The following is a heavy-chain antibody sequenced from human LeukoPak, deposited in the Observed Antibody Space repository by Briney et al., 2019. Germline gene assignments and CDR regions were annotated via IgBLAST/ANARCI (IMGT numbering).Heavy chain of an antibody. Sequence: NRGESLKISCETSGYRFTTYWSGWLRQRPGKGLEWMGIIYPGDSDTRYSPSFQGQVTISADKSISTAYLQWSSLKASDTAMYYWPRAWVIEAFDPWGQGTLVTVSS. CDR3: PRAWVIEAFDP. CDR1: GYRFTTYW. J-gene: IGHJ5*02. D-gene: IGHD2-21*01. CDR2: IYPGDSDT. V-gene: IGHV5-51*01.